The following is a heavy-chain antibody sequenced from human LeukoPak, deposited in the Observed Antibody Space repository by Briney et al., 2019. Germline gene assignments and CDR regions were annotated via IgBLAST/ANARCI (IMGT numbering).Heavy chain of an antibody. Sequence: GESLKISCKGSGYSFTSYWIGWVRQMPGKGLEWMGIIYPGDSDTRYSPSFQGQVTISADKSNSTAYLQWSSLKASDTAMYYCARSYIYGNYYYYMDVWGKGTTVTVSS. D-gene: IGHD3-10*01. CDR3: ARSYIYGNYYYYMDV. V-gene: IGHV5-51*01. J-gene: IGHJ6*03. CDR1: GYSFTSYW. CDR2: IYPGDSDT.